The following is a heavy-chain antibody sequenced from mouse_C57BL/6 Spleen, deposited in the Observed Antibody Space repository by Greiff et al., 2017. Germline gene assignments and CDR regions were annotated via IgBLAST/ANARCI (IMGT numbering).Heavy chain of an antibody. V-gene: IGHV5-6*01. CDR3: ARQTYYGAMDY. CDR2: ISSGGSYT. CDR1: GFTFSSYG. J-gene: IGHJ4*01. D-gene: IGHD2-10*01. Sequence: EVKLMESGGDLVKPGGSLKLSCAASGFTFSSYGMSWVRQTPDKRLEWVATISSGGSYTYYPDSVKGRFTISRDNAKNTLYLQMSSLKSEDTAMYYCARQTYYGAMDYWGQGTSVTVSS.